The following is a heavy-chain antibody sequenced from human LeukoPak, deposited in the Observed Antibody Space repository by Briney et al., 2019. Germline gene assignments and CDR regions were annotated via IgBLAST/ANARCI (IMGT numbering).Heavy chain of an antibody. CDR2: IYYSGGT. CDR1: GGSISSSSYY. D-gene: IGHD2-2*02. V-gene: IGHV4-39*01. J-gene: IGHJ6*02. Sequence: SETLSLTCTVSGGSISSSSYYWGWIRQPPGKGLEWIGSIYYSGGTYYNPSLKSRVTISVDTSKNQFSLKLSSVTAADTAVYYCARVVVVPAAIGLNYYYGMDVWGQGTTVTVSS. CDR3: ARVVVVPAAIGLNYYYGMDV.